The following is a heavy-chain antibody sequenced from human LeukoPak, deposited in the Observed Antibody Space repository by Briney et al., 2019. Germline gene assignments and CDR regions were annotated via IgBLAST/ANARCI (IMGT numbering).Heavy chain of an antibody. D-gene: IGHD3-16*02. V-gene: IGHV4-38-2*02. CDR2: IYHSGST. J-gene: IGHJ3*02. CDR3: ARSNYRYSTNHGFEI. Sequence: SETLSLTCTVSGYSINSGYYWGWIRQPPGKGLEWIESIYHSGSTYYNPSLKSRVTISVDTSNNQFSLKLSSVTAADTAVYYCARSNYRYSTNHGFEIWGQGTMVTVSS. CDR1: GYSINSGYY.